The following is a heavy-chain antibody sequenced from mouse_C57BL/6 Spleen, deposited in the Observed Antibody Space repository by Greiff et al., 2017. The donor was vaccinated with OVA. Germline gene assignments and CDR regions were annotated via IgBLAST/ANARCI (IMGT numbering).Heavy chain of an antibody. V-gene: IGHV1-15*01. CDR2: IDPETGGT. D-gene: IGHD2-4*01. J-gene: IGHJ2*01. CDR3: TTFYYDYDPFDY. Sequence: VQLQQSGAELVRHGASVTLSCKASGYTFTDYEMHWVKQTPVHGLEWIGAIDPETGGTAYNQKFKGKAILTADKSSSTAYMELRSLTSEDSAVYYCTTFYYDYDPFDYWGKGTTLTVSS. CDR1: GYTFTDYE.